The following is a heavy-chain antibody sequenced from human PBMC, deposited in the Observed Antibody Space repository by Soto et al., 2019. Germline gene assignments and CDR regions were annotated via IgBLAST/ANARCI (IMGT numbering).Heavy chain of an antibody. CDR2: IYSGGST. V-gene: IGHV3-53*01. J-gene: IGHJ5*02. D-gene: IGHD1-26*01. CDR1: GCTASSNY. Sequence: GGSRRLSCAASGCTASSNYMSWVRQAPGKGLEWVSVIYSGGSTYHADSVKGRFTISRDNSKNTLYLQMNSPRAEDTAVYYCARESGRLVSDTWGKGTPVTAPQ. CDR3: ARESGRLVSDT.